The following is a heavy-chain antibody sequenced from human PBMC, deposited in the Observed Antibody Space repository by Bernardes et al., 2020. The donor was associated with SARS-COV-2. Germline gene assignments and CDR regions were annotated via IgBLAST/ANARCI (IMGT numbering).Heavy chain of an antibody. CDR1: GYTFTDFY. J-gene: IGHJ6*02. Sequence: ASMKVSCKTSGYTFTDFYIHWLRQAPGQRLEWMGWIDPKSGATNYEQKFQGRVTMTRDASSSTVYMELNWLRVDDTAMYYCASRHSSFTFYGLDVWGQGTSVIVSS. V-gene: IGHV1-2*02. D-gene: IGHD6-19*01. CDR2: IDPKSGAT. CDR3: ASRHSSFTFYGLDV.